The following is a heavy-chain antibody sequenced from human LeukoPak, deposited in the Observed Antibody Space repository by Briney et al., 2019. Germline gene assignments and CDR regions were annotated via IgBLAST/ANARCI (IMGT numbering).Heavy chain of an antibody. CDR1: GGSFSGYY. V-gene: IGHV4-34*01. Sequence: SESLSLTCAVYGGSFSGYYWSWIRQPPGKGLEWIGEINHSGSTKYNPSLKSRVTISVDTSKNQFSLKLSSVTAADTAVYYCARVTGYRIEDYFDYWGQGTLVTVSS. J-gene: IGHJ4*02. D-gene: IGHD6-13*01. CDR2: INHSGST. CDR3: ARVTGYRIEDYFDY.